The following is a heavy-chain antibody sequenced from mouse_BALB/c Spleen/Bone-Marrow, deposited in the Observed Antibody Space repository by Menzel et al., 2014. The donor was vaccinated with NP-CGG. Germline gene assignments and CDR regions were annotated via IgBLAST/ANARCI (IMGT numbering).Heavy chain of an antibody. J-gene: IGHJ4*01. D-gene: IGHD1-1*01. CDR3: TRWGTTVVAYYAMDY. V-gene: IGHV1S127*01. Sequence: VKLQESGAELAKPGASVKMSCKASGYTFTSYWMHWVKQRPGQGLEWIGVIDPSDSYTSYNQKFKGKATLTVDTSSSTAYMQLSSLTSEDSAVYYCTRWGTTVVAYYAMDYWGQGTSVTVSS. CDR1: GYTFTSYW. CDR2: IDPSDSYT.